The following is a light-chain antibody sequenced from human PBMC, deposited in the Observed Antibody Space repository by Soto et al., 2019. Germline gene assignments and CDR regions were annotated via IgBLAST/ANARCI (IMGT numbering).Light chain of an antibody. J-gene: IGKJ5*01. V-gene: IGKV1-39*01. CDR2: AAS. CDR3: QQSYSTPIT. Sequence: DIQMTQSPSSLSASVGDRVTITCRASQSISSYLNWYQQKPGKAPKLLIYAASSLQSGVPSRFSGSVSGTDFTLPISSLQPEDFATYYCQQSYSTPITFGQGTRLEIK. CDR1: QSISSY.